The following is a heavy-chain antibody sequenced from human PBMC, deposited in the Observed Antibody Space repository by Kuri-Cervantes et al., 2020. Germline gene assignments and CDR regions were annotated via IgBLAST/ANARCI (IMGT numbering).Heavy chain of an antibody. CDR2: IWYDGSNK. CDR3: ARSGSYYPTIDY. Sequence: GGSLRLSCAASGFTFSSYAMHWVRQAPGKGLEWVAVIWYDGSNKYYADSVKGRFTISRDNSKNTLYLQMNSLRAEDTAVYYCARSGSYYPTIDYWGQGTLVTVSS. J-gene: IGHJ4*02. V-gene: IGHV3-33*08. CDR1: GFTFSSYA. D-gene: IGHD1-26*01.